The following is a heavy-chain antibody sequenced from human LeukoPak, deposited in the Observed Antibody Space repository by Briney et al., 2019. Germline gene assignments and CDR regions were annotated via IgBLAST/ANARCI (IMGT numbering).Heavy chain of an antibody. D-gene: IGHD6-13*01. J-gene: IGHJ6*03. CDR2: NYDSGNI. CDR1: GGSLNSYY. Sequence: SETLSLTCTVSGGSLNSYYWSWIRQPPGKRLEWIGYNYDSGNIKYSPSLKSRVTILVDRSKNQFSLKLSSATAADTAVYYCARGPPYSSSWPQNYYYYMDVWGKGTTVTVSS. CDR3: ARGPPYSSSWPQNYYYYMDV. V-gene: IGHV4-59*01.